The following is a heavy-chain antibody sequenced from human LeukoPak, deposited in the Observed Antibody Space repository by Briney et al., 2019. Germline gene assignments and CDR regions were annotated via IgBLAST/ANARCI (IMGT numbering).Heavy chain of an antibody. J-gene: IGHJ6*03. CDR1: GYTFTGYY. CDR2: INPNSGGT. Sequence: ASVKVSCKASGYTFTGYYMHWVRQAPGQGLEWMGWINPNSGGTNYAQKFQGRVTMTRDTSISTAYMELSRLRSDDTAVYYCARDHGAARYYYYYMDVWGKGTTVTVSS. CDR3: ARDHGAARYYYYYMDV. V-gene: IGHV1-2*02. D-gene: IGHD6-6*01.